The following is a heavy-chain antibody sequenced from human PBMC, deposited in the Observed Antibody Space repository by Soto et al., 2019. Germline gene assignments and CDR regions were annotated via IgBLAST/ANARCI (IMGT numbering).Heavy chain of an antibody. CDR2: IYYSGNT. Sequence: SETLSLTCAVSGGSISSGCYSWSRIRQQPGKGVEWIGHIYYSGNTNYNPSLKSRVTISVNTSKNQFSLKLSSVTAADTAVYYCARSDHTFGGVIAHDYWGQGTLVTVSS. D-gene: IGHD3-16*02. CDR3: ARSDHTFGGVIAHDY. CDR1: GGSISSGCYS. V-gene: IGHV4-61*01. J-gene: IGHJ4*02.